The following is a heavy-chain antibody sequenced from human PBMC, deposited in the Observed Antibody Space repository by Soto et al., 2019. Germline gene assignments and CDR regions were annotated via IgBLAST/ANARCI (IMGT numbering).Heavy chain of an antibody. CDR3: ARFGGGMDV. J-gene: IGHJ6*02. CDR1: GGSISGINW. CDR2: IYHSGST. D-gene: IGHD3-10*01. Sequence: SETLSLTCAVSGGSISGINWWYWIRQPPGKGLEWIGEIYHSGSTNYNPSLKSRLTISVDKSKNQFSLKLSSVTAADTAVYYCARFGGGMDVWGQGTTVTVSS. V-gene: IGHV4-4*02.